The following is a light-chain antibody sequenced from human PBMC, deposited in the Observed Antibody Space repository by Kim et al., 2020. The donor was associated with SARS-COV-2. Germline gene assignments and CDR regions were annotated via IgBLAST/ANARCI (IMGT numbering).Light chain of an antibody. V-gene: IGKV3-20*01. Sequence: EKQATRPARARQSVSSNYLAWYQQTPGHAPRLLFYGASSRATGIPDRFSGSGCGTDFTHTITRLEPEDFAVYYCQQYSSSPATFGRGTTVDVK. CDR1: QSVSSNY. CDR2: GAS. CDR3: QQYSSSPAT. J-gene: IGKJ1*01.